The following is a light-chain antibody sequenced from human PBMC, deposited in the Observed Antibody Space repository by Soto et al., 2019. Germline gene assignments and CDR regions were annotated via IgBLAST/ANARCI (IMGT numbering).Light chain of an antibody. J-gene: IGKJ4*01. CDR1: QGIRND. Sequence: IQMTQSPSSLSASVGDRVTITYRASQGIRNDLGWYQQKPGKAPNLLIYAASSLQSGVPSTFSGSGSGTDFTLTISSLQPEDFATYYCLQVYNYPLTFGGGTKVDIK. V-gene: IGKV1-6*01. CDR3: LQVYNYPLT. CDR2: AAS.